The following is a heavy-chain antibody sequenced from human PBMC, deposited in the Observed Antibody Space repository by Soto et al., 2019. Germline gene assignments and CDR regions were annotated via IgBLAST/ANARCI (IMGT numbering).Heavy chain of an antibody. Sequence: ASVKVSCKASGDTFTANYIHWVRQAPGQGFEGMGWINPKSGGTKYPQRFQGMVTITRDTYLSTVYMTLTGLTSNDTAGYYCPRGLAKCGGGAGFDYWGQGTLVTVSS. V-gene: IGHV1-2*02. J-gene: IGHJ4*02. D-gene: IGHD3-16*01. CDR3: PRGLAKCGGGAGFDY. CDR1: GDTFTANY. CDR2: INPKSGGT.